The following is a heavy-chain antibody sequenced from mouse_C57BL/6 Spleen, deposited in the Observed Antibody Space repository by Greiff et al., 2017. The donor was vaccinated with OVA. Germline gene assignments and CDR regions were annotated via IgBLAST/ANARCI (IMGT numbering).Heavy chain of an antibody. CDR3: AREVRTGTKDY. J-gene: IGHJ2*01. CDR1: GYTFTSYW. Sequence: QVQLQQPGAELVMPGASVKLSCKASGYTFTSYWMHWVKQRPGQGLEWIGEIDPSDSYTNYNQKFKGKSTLTVDKSSSTAYMQLSSLTSEDSAVYYCAREVRTGTKDYWGQGTTLTVSS. D-gene: IGHD4-1*01. V-gene: IGHV1-69*01. CDR2: IDPSDSYT.